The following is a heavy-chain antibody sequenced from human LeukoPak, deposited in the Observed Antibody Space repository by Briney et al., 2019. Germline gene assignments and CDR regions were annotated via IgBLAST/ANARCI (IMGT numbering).Heavy chain of an antibody. D-gene: IGHD3-10*01. CDR1: GFTFSDYA. CDR2: ISGGGGDT. J-gene: IGHJ3*02. Sequence: GGSLRLSCVASGFTFSDYAMNWVRQAPGKGLEWVSHISGGGGDTYYADSLKGRSTVSRDNSRKTLYLQINSLRAGDTAVYYCAKDAFPYNGVYDAFDIWGQGTVVTVFS. CDR3: AKDAFPYNGVYDAFDI. V-gene: IGHV3-23*01.